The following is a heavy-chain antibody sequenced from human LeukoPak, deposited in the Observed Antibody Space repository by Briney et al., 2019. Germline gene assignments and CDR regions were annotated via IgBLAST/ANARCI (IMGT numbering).Heavy chain of an antibody. Sequence: PGGSLRLSCAASGFTFSSYGMSWVRQAPGKGLEWVSAISGSGSTIYYADSVKGRFTISRDNAKNSLYLQMNSLRAEDTAVYYCAKARSVNQQQLVLSYFDYWGQGTLVTVSS. V-gene: IGHV3-48*04. J-gene: IGHJ4*02. D-gene: IGHD6-13*01. CDR3: AKARSVNQQQLVLSYFDY. CDR1: GFTFSSYG. CDR2: ISGSGSTI.